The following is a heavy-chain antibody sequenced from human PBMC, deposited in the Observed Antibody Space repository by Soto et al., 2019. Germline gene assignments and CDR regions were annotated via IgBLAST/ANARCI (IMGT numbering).Heavy chain of an antibody. CDR1: GESINNGAYF. Sequence: QVQLQESGPGLVKPSQTLSLTCSVSGESINNGAYFWSWIRQHPGKGLEWIGYVHASGSTYYNPSLRGRVDMSIDTSKKQFYLNLKSVTAADTAVFFCARGFAEAGMAFDYWGPGALVTVSS. CDR3: ARGFAEAGMAFDY. V-gene: IGHV4-31*03. D-gene: IGHD3-3*01. CDR2: VHASGST. J-gene: IGHJ4*02.